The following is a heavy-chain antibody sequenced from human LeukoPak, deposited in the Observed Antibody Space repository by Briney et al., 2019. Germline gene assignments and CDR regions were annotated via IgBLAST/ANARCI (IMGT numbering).Heavy chain of an antibody. Sequence: GGSLRLSCAASGFTFDDYAMHWVRHAPGKGLEWVSGVSWNSGSIGYADSVKGRFTISRDNAKNSLYLQMNSLRAEDTALYYCAKDTEDYYDSSGYYGYWGQGTLVTVSS. J-gene: IGHJ4*02. CDR1: GFTFDDYA. D-gene: IGHD3-22*01. CDR3: AKDTEDYYDSSGYYGY. CDR2: VSWNSGSI. V-gene: IGHV3-9*01.